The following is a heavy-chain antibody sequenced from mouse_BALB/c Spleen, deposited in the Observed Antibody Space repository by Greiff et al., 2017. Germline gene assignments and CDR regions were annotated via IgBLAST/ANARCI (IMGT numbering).Heavy chain of an antibody. CDR3: ARSLRGDYGSSWFAY. CDR1: GYTFTSYT. D-gene: IGHD2-2*01. Sequence: VQLQQSGAELARPGASVKMSCKASGYTFTSYTMHWVKQRPGQGLEWIGYINPSSGYTNYNQKFKDKATLTADKSSSTAYMQLSSLTSEDSAVYYCARSLRGDYGSSWFAYWGQGTTLTVSS. J-gene: IGHJ2*01. CDR2: INPSSGYT. V-gene: IGHV1-4*01.